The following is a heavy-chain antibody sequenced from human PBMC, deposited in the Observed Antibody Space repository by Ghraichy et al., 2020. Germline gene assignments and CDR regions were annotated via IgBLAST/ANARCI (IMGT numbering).Heavy chain of an antibody. D-gene: IGHD3-3*01. J-gene: IGHJ6*02. CDR3: ARVSRPYYDFWSGYWPAGYYGMDV. V-gene: IGHV4-59*01. CDR1: GGSISSYY. CDR2: IYYSGST. Sequence: SETLSPTCTVSGGSISSYYWSWIRQPPGKGLEWIGYIYYSGSTNYNPSLKSRVTISVDTSKNQFSLKLSSVTAADTAVYYCARVSRPYYDFWSGYWPAGYYGMDVWGQGTTVTVSS.